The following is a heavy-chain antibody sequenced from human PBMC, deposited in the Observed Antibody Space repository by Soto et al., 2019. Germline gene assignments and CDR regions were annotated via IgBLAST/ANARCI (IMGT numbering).Heavy chain of an antibody. CDR3: ATTHYDILDY. CDR2: I. Sequence: VQLLESGGGLVQPGGSLRLSCAASGFTFSSYAMSWVRQAPGKGLEWVSAIKGRFTISRDDSKDTLYLQMNSLRAEDTAIYYCATTHYDILDYWGQGTLVTVSS. D-gene: IGHD3-9*01. CDR1: GFTFSSYA. J-gene: IGHJ4*02. V-gene: IGHV3-23*01.